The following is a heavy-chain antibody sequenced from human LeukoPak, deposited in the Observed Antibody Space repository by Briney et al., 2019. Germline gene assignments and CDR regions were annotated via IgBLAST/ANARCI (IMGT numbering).Heavy chain of an antibody. V-gene: IGHV4-61*02. J-gene: IGHJ4*02. D-gene: IGHD1-26*01. CDR3: ARGPGGSYHFDY. Sequence: SQTLFLTCTVSGGSISSGSYYWSWIRQPAGKGLEWIGRIYTSGSTNYNPSLKSRVTISVDTSKNQFSLKLSSVTAADTAVYYCARGPGGSYHFDYWGQGTLVTVSS. CDR1: GGSISSGSYY. CDR2: IYTSGST.